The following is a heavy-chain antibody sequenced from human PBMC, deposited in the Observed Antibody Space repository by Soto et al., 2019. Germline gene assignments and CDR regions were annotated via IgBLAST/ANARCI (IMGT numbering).Heavy chain of an antibody. Sequence: GGSLRLSCAASGFTFSSYAMSWVRQAPGKGLEWVSAISGSGGSTYYADSVKGRFTISRDNSKNTLYLQMNSLRGEDTAVYYCGSPRRGTWLAFDIWGQGTMVTVSS. D-gene: IGHD3-10*01. CDR2: ISGSGGST. J-gene: IGHJ3*02. V-gene: IGHV3-23*01. CDR3: GSPRRGTWLAFDI. CDR1: GFTFSSYA.